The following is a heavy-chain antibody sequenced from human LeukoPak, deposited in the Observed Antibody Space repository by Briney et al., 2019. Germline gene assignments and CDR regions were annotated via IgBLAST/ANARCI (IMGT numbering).Heavy chain of an antibody. CDR2: ISAISTYI. Sequence: GESLKISCAASGFTFSSYSMNWVRQAPGKGLEWVSSISAISTYIYYADSVKGRFSISRDNAKNSLFLQMNSLRAEDTALYYCARDRSTNSYAEYFFDYWGQGTLVTVSS. D-gene: IGHD5-18*01. J-gene: IGHJ4*02. CDR1: GFTFSSYS. CDR3: ARDRSTNSYAEYFFDY. V-gene: IGHV3-21*01.